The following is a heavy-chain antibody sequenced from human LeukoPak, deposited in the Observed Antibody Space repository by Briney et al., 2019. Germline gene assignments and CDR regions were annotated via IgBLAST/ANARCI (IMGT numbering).Heavy chain of an antibody. CDR1: GYSISSGYY. CDR3: AREIVVVPAATPWFDP. J-gene: IGHJ5*02. CDR2: IYTSGST. Sequence: SETLSLTCTVSGYSISSGYYWGWIRQPAGKGLEWIGRIYTSGSTNYNPSLKSRVTISVDTSKNQFSLKLSSVTAADTAVYYCAREIVVVPAATPWFDPWGQGTLVTVSS. V-gene: IGHV4-61*02. D-gene: IGHD2-2*01.